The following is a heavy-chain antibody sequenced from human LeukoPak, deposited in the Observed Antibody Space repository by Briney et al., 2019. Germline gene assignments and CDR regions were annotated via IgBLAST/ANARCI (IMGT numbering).Heavy chain of an antibody. CDR3: ARGAGYLHLRAVYFDF. D-gene: IGHD5-24*01. Sequence: GSSVKVSCKTSGGSFRDYTISWVRQAPGQGLEWMGRSVPIFGTANYAHKFQGRVTLSTDESSSTAYMELSSLRSEDTAIYYCARGAGYLHLRAVYFDFRGQGTLITVSS. J-gene: IGHJ4*02. V-gene: IGHV1-69*05. CDR2: SVPIFGTA. CDR1: GGSFRDYT.